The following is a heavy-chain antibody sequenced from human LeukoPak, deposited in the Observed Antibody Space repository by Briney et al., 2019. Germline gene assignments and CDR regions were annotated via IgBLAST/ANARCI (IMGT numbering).Heavy chain of an antibody. Sequence: GGSLRLSCAASGLTFSSYGMHWVRQAPGKGLECVAFIQYGGSNKYYTDSVKGRFTISRDNSKNTLYLQMNSLRPEDTAVYYCAKITIFGVGIDYWGQGTLVTVSS. D-gene: IGHD3-3*01. V-gene: IGHV3-30*02. J-gene: IGHJ4*02. CDR3: AKITIFGVGIDY. CDR1: GLTFSSYG. CDR2: IQYGGSNK.